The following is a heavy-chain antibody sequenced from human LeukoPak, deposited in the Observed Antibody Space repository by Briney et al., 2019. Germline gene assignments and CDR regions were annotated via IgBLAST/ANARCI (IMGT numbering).Heavy chain of an antibody. CDR3: AKDQGGSSFAIDP. CDR2: INTDGSST. V-gene: IGHV3-74*01. CDR1: GFTFSSYW. Sequence: GGSLRLSCAASGFTFSSYWMHWVRQAPGKGLVWVSRINTDGSSTSYADSVKGRFTISRDNAKNTLYLQMNSLRAEDTAVYYCAKDQGGSSFAIDPWGQGTLVTVSS. D-gene: IGHD6-6*01. J-gene: IGHJ5*02.